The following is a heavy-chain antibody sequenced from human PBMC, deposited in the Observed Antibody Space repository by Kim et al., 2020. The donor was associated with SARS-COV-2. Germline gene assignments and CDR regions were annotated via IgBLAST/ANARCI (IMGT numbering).Heavy chain of an antibody. J-gene: IGHJ6*02. CDR3: AKDMWGSGYDTYGMDV. V-gene: IGHV3-9*01. CDR2: ISWNSGSI. Sequence: GGSLRLSCAASGFTFDDYAMHWVRQAPGKGLEWVSGISWNSGSIGYADSVKGRFTISRDNAKNSLYLQMNSLRAEDTALYYCAKDMWGSGYDTYGMDVWGQGTTVTVSS. D-gene: IGHD5-12*01. CDR1: GFTFDDYA.